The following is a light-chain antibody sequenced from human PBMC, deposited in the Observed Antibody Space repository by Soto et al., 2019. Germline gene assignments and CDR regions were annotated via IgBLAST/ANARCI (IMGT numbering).Light chain of an antibody. V-gene: IGKV1-9*01. CDR1: QGISSY. J-gene: IGKJ5*01. CDR2: AAS. CDR3: QQLNSYPIT. Sequence: DIQLTPSPSFLSASVVDRVTITCRASQGISSYLAWYQQKPGKAPKLLIYAASTLQSGVPSRFSGSGSGTEFTLTISSLQPEDFATYYCQQLNSYPITFGQGTRLEI.